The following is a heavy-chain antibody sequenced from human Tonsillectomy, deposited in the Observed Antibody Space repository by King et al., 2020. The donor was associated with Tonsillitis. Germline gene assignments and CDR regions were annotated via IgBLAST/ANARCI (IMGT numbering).Heavy chain of an antibody. CDR1: GYNFARYW. Sequence: QLVQSGAEVKKPGESLKISCKGSGYNFARYWIGWVRQMPGKGLEWMGVIYPVDSDTKYSPSFQGQVTVSVDKSISTAYLQWSSLEATDTAMYYCARQARLSSRWEGFDDWGQGTLVTVSS. CDR3: ARQARLSSRWEGFDD. J-gene: IGHJ4*02. D-gene: IGHD6-13*01. V-gene: IGHV5-51*01. CDR2: IYPVDSDT.